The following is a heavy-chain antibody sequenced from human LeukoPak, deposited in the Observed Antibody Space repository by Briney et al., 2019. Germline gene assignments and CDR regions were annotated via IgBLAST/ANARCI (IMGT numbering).Heavy chain of an antibody. CDR2: IYYSGST. CDR1: GGSISSYY. Sequence: PSETLSLTGTVSGGSISSYYWSWIRQPPGKGLEWIGYIYYSGSTNYNPSLKSRVTISVDTSKNQFSLKLSSVTAADTAVYYCARAPDYEDYGDYGVPSYGMDVWGQGTTVTVSS. D-gene: IGHD4-17*01. CDR3: ARAPDYEDYGDYGVPSYGMDV. V-gene: IGHV4-59*01. J-gene: IGHJ6*02.